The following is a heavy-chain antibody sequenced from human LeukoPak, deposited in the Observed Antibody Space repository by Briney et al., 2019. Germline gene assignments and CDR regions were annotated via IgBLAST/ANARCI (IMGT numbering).Heavy chain of an antibody. J-gene: IGHJ6*03. V-gene: IGHV1-69*13. Sequence: GASVKVSCKASGGTLSRFAISWVRQAPGQGLEWMGGIIAIFGTANYAQKFQGRVTITADESTSTAYMELSSLRSEDTAVYYCARGNVVGVTNYFYMNVWGKGTTVTVSS. CDR2: IIAIFGTA. D-gene: IGHD1-26*01. CDR3: ARGNVVGVTNYFYMNV. CDR1: GGTLSRFA.